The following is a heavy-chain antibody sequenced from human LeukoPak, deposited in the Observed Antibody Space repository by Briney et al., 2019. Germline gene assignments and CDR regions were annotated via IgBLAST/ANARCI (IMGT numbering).Heavy chain of an antibody. V-gene: IGHV4-34*01. CDR2: INHSGST. D-gene: IGHD3-10*01. CDR3: ARLWPIDY. Sequence: SETLSLTCAVYGGSFSGYYWSWIRQPPRKGLEWIGEINHSGSTNYNPSLKSRVTISVDTSKNQFSLKLSSVTAADTAVYYCARLWPIDYWGQGTLVTVSS. CDR1: GGSFSGYY. J-gene: IGHJ4*02.